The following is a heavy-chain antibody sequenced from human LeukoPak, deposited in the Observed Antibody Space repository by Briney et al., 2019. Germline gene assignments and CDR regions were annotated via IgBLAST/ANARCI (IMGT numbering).Heavy chain of an antibody. CDR2: IRSKAYGGTT. D-gene: IGHD1-26*01. V-gene: IGHV3-49*04. CDR3: TRGGGSYFLDY. Sequence: GGSLRLSCAASGFTFSSYAMSWVRQAPGKGLEWVGFIRSKAYGGTTEYAASVKGRFTISRDDSKSIAYLQMNSLKTEDTAVYYCTRGGGSYFLDYWGQGTLVTVSS. J-gene: IGHJ4*02. CDR1: GFTFSSYA.